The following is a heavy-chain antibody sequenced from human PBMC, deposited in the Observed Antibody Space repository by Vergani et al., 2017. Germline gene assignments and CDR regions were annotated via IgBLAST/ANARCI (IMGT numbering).Heavy chain of an antibody. CDR3: ARDSWTSELRGVYWFDT. CDR1: SGSITSGSFY. CDR2: IHSSGTT. D-gene: IGHD3-10*01. Sequence: QVQLHESGPGLVKPSQTLSLTCTVTSGSITSGSFYWSWIRQPAGKGLEWIGRIHSSGTTNYNPHLKGRVNLSVDTSKNQLSLRMTSVTAADTAVYYCARDSWTSELRGVYWFDTWGQGTLVSVSS. J-gene: IGHJ5*02. V-gene: IGHV4-61*02.